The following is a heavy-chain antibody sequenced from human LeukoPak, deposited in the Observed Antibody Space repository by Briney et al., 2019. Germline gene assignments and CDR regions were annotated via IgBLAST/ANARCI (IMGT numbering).Heavy chain of an antibody. CDR2: MNSNSGNT. CDR3: ARAGFYDSSDAFDI. D-gene: IGHD5/OR15-5a*01. Sequence: ASVKVSCKASGYTFTSYDINCVRQATGEGLERMGWMNSNSGNTGYAQKFQGRVTMNRNTSISTAYMELSSLRSEDTAVYYCARAGFYDSSDAFDIWGQGTMVTVSS. J-gene: IGHJ3*02. CDR1: GYTFTSYD. V-gene: IGHV1-8*01.